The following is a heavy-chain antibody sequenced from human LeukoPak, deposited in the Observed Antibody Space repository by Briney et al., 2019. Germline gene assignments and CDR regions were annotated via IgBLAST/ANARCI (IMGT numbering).Heavy chain of an antibody. CDR1: GGSISSYY. V-gene: IGHV4-59*08. Sequence: SETLSLTCTVSGGSISSYYWSWIRQPPGKGLEWIGYIYYGGSTNYNPSLKSRVTISVKTSKNQFSLRLSSVTAADTAVYYCASLGGFDSWGQGTLVTVSS. J-gene: IGHJ4*02. CDR2: IYYGGST. D-gene: IGHD3-16*01. CDR3: ASLGGFDS.